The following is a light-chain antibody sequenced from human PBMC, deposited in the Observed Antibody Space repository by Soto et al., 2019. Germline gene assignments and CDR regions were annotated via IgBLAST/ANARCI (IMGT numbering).Light chain of an antibody. J-gene: IGKJ1*01. CDR1: QRVSSN. Sequence: EIVMTQSPATLSVSPGERATLSSRASQRVSSNLAWYQQKPGQAPRLLIYGASTRATGIPARFSGSGSGTEFTLTISSLQSEDFAVYYCQHYNNWPRTFGQGTKVEIK. CDR2: GAS. V-gene: IGKV3-15*01. CDR3: QHYNNWPRT.